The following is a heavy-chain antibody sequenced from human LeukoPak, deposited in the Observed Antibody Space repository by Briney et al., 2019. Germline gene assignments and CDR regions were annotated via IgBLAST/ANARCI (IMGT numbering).Heavy chain of an antibody. D-gene: IGHD2-2*01. CDR2: MNPYSGKT. Sequence: ASVKVSCKASGYIFTTYDINWMRQATGQGLEWMGWMNPYSGKTGYAQKFQGRVTITRNTSISTAYMELSNLRSEDTAVYYCARVVVPAARGVFYMDVWGKGTTVTVSS. CDR1: GYIFTTYD. V-gene: IGHV1-8*03. J-gene: IGHJ6*03. CDR3: ARVVVPAARGVFYMDV.